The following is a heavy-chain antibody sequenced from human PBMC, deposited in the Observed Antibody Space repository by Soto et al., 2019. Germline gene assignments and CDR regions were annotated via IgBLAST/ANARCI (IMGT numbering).Heavy chain of an antibody. CDR2: IHYTGSI. Sequence: QVQLQQSGPWLVEPSQTLSLTCAVSGGSISSEYFHWTWIRQSPGKGLEWIGYIHYTGSIMYNPSLKSRRTMAVGTTKNQFSLQLTSVTAADTAVYFCAREDDGGDRDYYGLDVWGQGTTVTVSS. D-gene: IGHD2-21*02. V-gene: IGHV4-30-4*08. CDR3: AREDDGGDRDYYGLDV. CDR1: GGSISSEYFH. J-gene: IGHJ6*02.